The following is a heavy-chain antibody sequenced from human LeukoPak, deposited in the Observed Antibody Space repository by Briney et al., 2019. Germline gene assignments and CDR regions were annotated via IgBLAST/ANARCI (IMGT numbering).Heavy chain of an antibody. Sequence: PSETLSLTCAVSSGSISSSNWWSWVRPPPGKGLEWIGEIYHSGSTNYNPSLKSRVTISVDKSKNQFSLKLSSVTAADTAVYYCARQSTVTTVGYYYGMDVWGQGTTVTVSS. D-gene: IGHD4-17*01. CDR3: ARQSTVTTVGYYYGMDV. CDR2: IYHSGST. J-gene: IGHJ6*02. CDR1: SGSISSSNW. V-gene: IGHV4-4*02.